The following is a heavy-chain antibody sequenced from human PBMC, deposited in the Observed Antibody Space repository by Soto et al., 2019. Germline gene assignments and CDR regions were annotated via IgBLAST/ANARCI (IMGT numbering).Heavy chain of an antibody. D-gene: IGHD3-9*01. Sequence: SETRSLTCTVSGGSISSGDYYWSWIRQPPGKGLEWIGYIYYSGSTYYNPSLKSRVTISVDTSKNQFSLKLSSVTAADTAVYYCASYYDILTGRSWFDPWGQGTLVTVSS. J-gene: IGHJ5*02. CDR1: GGSISSGDYY. V-gene: IGHV4-30-4*01. CDR2: IYYSGST. CDR3: ASYYDILTGRSWFDP.